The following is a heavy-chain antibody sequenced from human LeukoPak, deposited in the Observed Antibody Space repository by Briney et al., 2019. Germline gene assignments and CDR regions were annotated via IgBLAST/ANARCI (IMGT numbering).Heavy chain of an antibody. V-gene: IGHV3-74*01. J-gene: IGHJ4*02. CDR2: IYNDETSA. CDR1: GFIFSNTW. Sequence: GGSLRLSCAASGFIFSNTWMYWVRQGPGKGLVWVSRIYNDETSATYADSVKGRFTISRDNAKNTLYLQMDSLRAEDTAVYYCARGSAYWGQGTLVTVSS. CDR3: ARGSAY.